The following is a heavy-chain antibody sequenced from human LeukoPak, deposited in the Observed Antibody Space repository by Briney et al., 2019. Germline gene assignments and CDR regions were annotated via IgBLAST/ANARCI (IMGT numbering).Heavy chain of an antibody. J-gene: IGHJ3*02. CDR2: ITSSSSYT. CDR3: ARARGRGAFDI. CDR1: GFTFSTYN. V-gene: IGHV3-21*01. Sequence: GGSLRLSCAASGFTFSTYNMNWVRQAPGKGLEWVSSITSSSSYTFYADSVKGRFTISRDNSKNTLYLQMNSLRAEDTAVYYCARARGRGAFDIWGQGTMVTVSS. D-gene: IGHD1-26*01.